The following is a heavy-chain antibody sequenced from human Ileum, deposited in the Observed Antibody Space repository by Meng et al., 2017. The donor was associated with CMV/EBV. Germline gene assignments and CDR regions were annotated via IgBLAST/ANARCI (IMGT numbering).Heavy chain of an antibody. CDR2: ISYDGNNK. CDR3: ARAISCFSRWFDP. Sequence: GESLKISCAASGFTFNTSAIHWVRQAPGKGLEWVAVISYDGNNKYYADSVKGRSTISRDNSKNTLYLQMNSLRADDTAVYYCARAISCFSRWFDPWGQGTLVTVSS. CDR1: GFTFNTSA. D-gene: IGHD3-3*01. V-gene: IGHV3-30-3*01. J-gene: IGHJ5*02.